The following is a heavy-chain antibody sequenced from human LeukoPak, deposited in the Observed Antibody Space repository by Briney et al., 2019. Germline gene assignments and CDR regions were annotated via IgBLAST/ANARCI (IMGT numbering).Heavy chain of an antibody. CDR2: IWYDGSNK. D-gene: IGHD2-2*01. CDR1: GFTLSSYG. V-gene: IGHV3-33*01. Sequence: PGRSLRLSCAASGFTLSSYGMHWVRQAPGKGLEWVAVIWYDGSNKYYADSVKGRFTISRDNSKNTLYLQMNSLRAEDTAVYYCARESVGAFDIWGQGTMVTVSS. CDR3: ARESVGAFDI. J-gene: IGHJ3*02.